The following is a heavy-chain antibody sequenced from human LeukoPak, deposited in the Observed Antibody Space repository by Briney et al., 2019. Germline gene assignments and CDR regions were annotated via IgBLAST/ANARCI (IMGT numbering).Heavy chain of an antibody. Sequence: GASVKVSCKASGYIFTTYGISWVRQAPGQGLEWMGWINPHNGNTNYAQNLQGRVTMTTDTSTSTAYMELRSLRSDDTAVYYCARGVRSGSDYWGQGTLVTVSS. CDR2: INPHNGNT. CDR1: GYIFTTYG. D-gene: IGHD6-19*01. J-gene: IGHJ4*02. V-gene: IGHV1-18*01. CDR3: ARGVRSGSDY.